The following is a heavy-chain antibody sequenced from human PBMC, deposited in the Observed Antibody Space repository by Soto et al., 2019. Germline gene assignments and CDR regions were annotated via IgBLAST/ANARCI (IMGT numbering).Heavy chain of an antibody. CDR3: AKDRAGTTDSALDY. Sequence: EVQLVESGGGLVQPGRSLRLSCAASGFTFDDYAMHWVRQAPGKGLEWVSGISWNSGSIGYADSVKGRFTISRDNAKNSLYLQMNSLRAEDTALYYCAKDRAGTTDSALDYWGQGTLVTVSS. CDR2: ISWNSGSI. CDR1: GFTFDDYA. V-gene: IGHV3-9*01. J-gene: IGHJ4*02. D-gene: IGHD1-1*01.